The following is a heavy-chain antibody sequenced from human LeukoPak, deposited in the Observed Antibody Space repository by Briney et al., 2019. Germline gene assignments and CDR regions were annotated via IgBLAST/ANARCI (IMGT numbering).Heavy chain of an antibody. CDR1: GGSINSYY. CDR3: ARVRGGTYNHYFDY. J-gene: IGHJ4*02. CDR2: TYYAGST. D-gene: IGHD5-24*01. V-gene: IGHV4-59*01. Sequence: SETLSLTCTVSGGSINSYYWSWIRQPPGKGLEWIGYTYYAGSTNYNPSLKSRITISVDTSKNQFSLKLTSITAADTAVYYCARVRGGTYNHYFDYWGQGTLVTVSS.